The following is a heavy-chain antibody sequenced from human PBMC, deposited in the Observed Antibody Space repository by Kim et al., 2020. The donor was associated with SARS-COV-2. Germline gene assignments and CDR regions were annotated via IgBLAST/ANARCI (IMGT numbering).Heavy chain of an antibody. CDR3: EREWAFYGDYFDSGMDV. V-gene: IGHV3-21*01. CDR1: GFTFSSYS. D-gene: IGHD4-17*01. Sequence: GGSLRLSCAASGFTFSSYSMNWVRQAPGKGLEWVSSISSSSSYIYYADSVKGRFTISRDNAKNSLYLQMNSLRAEDTAVYYCEREWAFYGDYFDSGMDVWGQGATVTVSS. CDR2: ISSSSSYI. J-gene: IGHJ6*02.